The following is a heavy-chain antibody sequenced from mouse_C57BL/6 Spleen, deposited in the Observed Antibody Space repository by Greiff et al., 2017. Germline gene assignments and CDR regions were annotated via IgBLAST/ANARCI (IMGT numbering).Heavy chain of an antibody. CDR1: GYTFTSYW. D-gene: IGHD2-3*01. Sequence: QVQLQQPGAELVRPGSSVKLSCKASGYTFTSYWMHWVKQRPIQGLEWIGNIDPSDSETHYNQKFKDKATLTVDKSSSTAYMQLSNLTSEDSAVYYCARWLLPAYAMDYWGQGTSVTVSS. V-gene: IGHV1-52*01. CDR3: ARWLLPAYAMDY. CDR2: IDPSDSET. J-gene: IGHJ4*01.